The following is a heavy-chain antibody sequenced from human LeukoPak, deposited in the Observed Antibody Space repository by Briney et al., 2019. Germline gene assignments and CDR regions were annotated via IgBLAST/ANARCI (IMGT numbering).Heavy chain of an antibody. CDR2: IYFTGSS. Sequence: SETLSLTCIVSGGSMSGSYWNWIRQPPGKGLEWLGNIYFTGSSKSNPSLKSRVTISLDTSKNQFSLRLASVTAADTAVYYCARRRQVTSYSPYAFDVWGQGTMVTVSS. CDR3: ARRRQVTSYSPYAFDV. CDR1: GGSMSGSY. V-gene: IGHV4-59*08. D-gene: IGHD2-15*01. J-gene: IGHJ3*01.